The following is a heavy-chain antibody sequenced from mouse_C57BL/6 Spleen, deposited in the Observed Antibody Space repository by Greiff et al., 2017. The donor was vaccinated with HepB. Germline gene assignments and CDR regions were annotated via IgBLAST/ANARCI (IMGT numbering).Heavy chain of an antibody. CDR1: GYAFTNYL. D-gene: IGHD1-1*01. CDR2: INPGSGGT. V-gene: IGHV1-54*01. Sequence: VQLQQSGAELVRPGTSVKVSCKASGYAFTNYLIEWVKQRPGQGLEWIGVINPGSGGTNYNEKFKGKATLTADKSSSTAYMQLSSLTSEDSAVYCCAREGTTDYFDYWGQGTTLTVSS. CDR3: AREGTTDYFDY. J-gene: IGHJ2*01.